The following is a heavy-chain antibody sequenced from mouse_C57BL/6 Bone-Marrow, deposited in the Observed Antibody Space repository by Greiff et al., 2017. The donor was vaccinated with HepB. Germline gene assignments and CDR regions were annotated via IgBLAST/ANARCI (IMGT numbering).Heavy chain of an antibody. Sequence: QVQLQQSGAELVRPGASVTLSCKASGYTFTDYEMHWVKQTPVHGLEWIGAIDPETGGTAYNQKFKGKAILTADKSSSTAYMELRSLTPEDSAVYYCTRWLPFYAMDYWGQGTSVTVSS. CDR3: TRWLPFYAMDY. CDR1: GYTFTDYE. D-gene: IGHD2-2*01. J-gene: IGHJ4*01. CDR2: IDPETGGT. V-gene: IGHV1-15*01.